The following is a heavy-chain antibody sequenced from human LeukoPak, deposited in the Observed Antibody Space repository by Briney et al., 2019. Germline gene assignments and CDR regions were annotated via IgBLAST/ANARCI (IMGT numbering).Heavy chain of an antibody. Sequence: GGSLRLSCAASGFTFSSYDMHWVRQATGKGLEWVSAIGTAGDTYYPGSVKGRFTISRENAKNSLYLQMNSLRAGDTAVYYCARGSSVADWYYYGMDVWGQGTTVTVSS. CDR1: GFTFSSYD. CDR3: ARGSSVADWYYYGMDV. V-gene: IGHV3-13*01. D-gene: IGHD3-9*01. J-gene: IGHJ6*02. CDR2: IGTAGDT.